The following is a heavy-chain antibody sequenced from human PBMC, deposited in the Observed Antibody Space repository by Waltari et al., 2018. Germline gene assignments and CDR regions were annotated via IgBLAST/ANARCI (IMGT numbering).Heavy chain of an antibody. J-gene: IGHJ4*02. Sequence: QVRLQESGPGLVKPSETLSLTCTVAGSTFSNHYWSWTRQSPGKGLEWIGFIDHRGTTKYNPSLKSRVTISLDTSNNQFSLELRSVTAADTAVYFCARSYFYDNSGYYDYWGQGTLVTVSS. V-gene: IGHV4-59*08. D-gene: IGHD3-22*01. CDR1: GSTFSNHY. CDR2: IDHRGTT. CDR3: ARSYFYDNSGYYDY.